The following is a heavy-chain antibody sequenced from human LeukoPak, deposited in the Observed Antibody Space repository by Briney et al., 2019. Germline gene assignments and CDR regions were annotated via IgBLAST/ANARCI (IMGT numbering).Heavy chain of an antibody. CDR3: ARHPPYYDILTGYYSVEDWFDP. J-gene: IGHJ5*02. Sequence: ASVKVSCTASGYTFTSYYMHWVRQAPGQGLEWMGIINPSGGSTSYAQKFQGRVTMTRGTSTSTVYMELSSLRSEDTAVYYCARHPPYYDILTGYYSVEDWFDPWGQGTLVTVSS. CDR1: GYTFTSYY. D-gene: IGHD3-9*01. V-gene: IGHV1-46*01. CDR2: INPSGGST.